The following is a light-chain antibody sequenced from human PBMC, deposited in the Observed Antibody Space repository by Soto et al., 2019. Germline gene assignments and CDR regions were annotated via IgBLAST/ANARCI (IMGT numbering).Light chain of an antibody. CDR2: GPS. CDR1: QSVSSSY. V-gene: IGKV3-20*01. Sequence: EIVLTQSPGTLSLSPGERATLSCRASQSVSSSYLAWYQQKPGQAPGLLIYGPSSRATGIPDRFSGSGSGTDFTLTISRLEPEDFAVYYCQQYGSSPWTFGQGTKVEIK. J-gene: IGKJ1*01. CDR3: QQYGSSPWT.